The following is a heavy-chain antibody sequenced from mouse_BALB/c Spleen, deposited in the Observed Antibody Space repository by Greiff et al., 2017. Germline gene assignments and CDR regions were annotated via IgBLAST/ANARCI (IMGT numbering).Heavy chain of an antibody. CDR1: GFSLSRYS. D-gene: IGHD1-1*01. CDR2: IWGGGST. CDR3: ARGGFITTVDYAMDY. Sequence: VKLMESGPGLVAPSQSLSITCTVSGFSLSRYSVHWVRQPPGKGLEWLGMIWGGGSTDYNSALKSRLSISKDNSKSQVFLKMNSLQTDDTAMYYCARGGFITTVDYAMDYWGQGTSVTVSS. J-gene: IGHJ4*01. V-gene: IGHV2-6-4*01.